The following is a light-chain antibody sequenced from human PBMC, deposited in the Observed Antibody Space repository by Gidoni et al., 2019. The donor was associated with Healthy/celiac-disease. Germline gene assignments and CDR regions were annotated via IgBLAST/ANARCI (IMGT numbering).Light chain of an antibody. J-gene: IGKJ3*01. Sequence: DIQMTQSPSSLSASVGDRVTITCQASQDISNYLNWYQQKPGKAPKLLIYDASNLETGVPSRFSGSGSGTDFPFTISSLQPEDIATYYCQQYDNLPRTFGPGPKVDIK. V-gene: IGKV1-33*01. CDR2: DAS. CDR1: QDISNY. CDR3: QQYDNLPRT.